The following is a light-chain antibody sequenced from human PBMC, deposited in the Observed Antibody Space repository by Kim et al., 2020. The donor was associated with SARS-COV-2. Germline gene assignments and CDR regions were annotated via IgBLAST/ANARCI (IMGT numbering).Light chain of an antibody. J-gene: IGLJ1*01. CDR2: QDS. CDR3: QAWDSSTEGYV. V-gene: IGLV3-1*01. CDR1: KWGDKY. Sequence: PGQTASITCSGDKWGDKYACWYQQKPGQSPVLFIYQDSKRPSGIPERFSGSNSGNTATLTISGTQAMDEADYYCQAWDSSTEGYVFGTGTKGTVL.